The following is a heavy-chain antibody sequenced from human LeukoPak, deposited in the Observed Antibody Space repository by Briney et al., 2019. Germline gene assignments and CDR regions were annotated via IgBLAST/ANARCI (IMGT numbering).Heavy chain of an antibody. CDR1: GGSISSYY. J-gene: IGHJ5*02. D-gene: IGHD6-19*01. CDR2: IYYSGST. V-gene: IGHV4-59*01. Sequence: SETLSLTCTVSGGSISSYYWSWIRQPPGKGLEWIGYIYYSGSTNYNPSLKSRVTISVDTSKNQFSLKLSSVTAADTAVYYCARDPGIAVANNWFDPWGQGTLVTVSS. CDR3: ARDPGIAVANNWFDP.